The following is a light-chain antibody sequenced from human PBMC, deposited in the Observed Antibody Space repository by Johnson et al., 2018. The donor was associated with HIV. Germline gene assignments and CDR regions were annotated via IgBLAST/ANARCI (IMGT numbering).Light chain of an antibody. CDR1: SSNIGNNY. Sequence: QSVLTQPPSVSAAPGQKVTISCSGSSSNIGNNYVSWYQQLPGTAPKLLIYYNNKRPSGIPDRFSGSKSGTSATLGITGLQTGDEADYYCGTWDSSLSAVLFGTGTKVTGL. J-gene: IGLJ1*01. CDR2: YNN. V-gene: IGLV1-51*01. CDR3: GTWDSSLSAVL.